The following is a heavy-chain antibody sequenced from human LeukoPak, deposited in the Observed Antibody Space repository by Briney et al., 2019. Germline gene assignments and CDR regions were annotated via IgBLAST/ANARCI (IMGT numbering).Heavy chain of an antibody. J-gene: IGHJ1*01. CDR3: ARDQEGWLPNAEYLQH. CDR2: ISAYNGNT. CDR1: GYTFTSYG. V-gene: IGHV1-18*01. D-gene: IGHD3-22*01. Sequence: ASVKVSCKASGYTFTSYGISWVRQAPGQGLEWMGWISAYNGNTNYAQKLQGRVTMTTDTSTSTAYMELRSLRSDDTAVYYCARDQEGWLPNAEYLQHWGQGTLVTVSS.